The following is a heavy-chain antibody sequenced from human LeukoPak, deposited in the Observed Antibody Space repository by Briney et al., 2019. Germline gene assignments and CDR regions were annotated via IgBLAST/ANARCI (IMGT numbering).Heavy chain of an antibody. CDR2: IIPIFGTA. CDR3: ARDRGYCSGGSCHLRDY. CDR1: GGTFSSYA. D-gene: IGHD2-15*01. Sequence: GASVKVSCKASGGTFSSYAISWVRQAPGQGLEWMGGIIPIFGTANYAQKFQGRVTITADESTSTAYMELSSLRSDDTAVYYCARDRGYCSGGSCHLRDYWGQGTLVTVSS. J-gene: IGHJ4*02. V-gene: IGHV1-69*13.